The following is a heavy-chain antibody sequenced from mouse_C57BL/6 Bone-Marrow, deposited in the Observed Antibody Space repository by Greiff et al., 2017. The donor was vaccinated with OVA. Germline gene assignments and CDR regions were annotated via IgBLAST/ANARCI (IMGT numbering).Heavy chain of an antibody. CDR2: IDPSDSET. CDR1: GYTFTSYW. CDR3: AREGRERGFAY. V-gene: IGHV1-52*01. Sequence: QVQLQQPGAELVRPGSSVKLSCKASGYTFTSYWMHWVKQRPIQGLEWIGNIDPSDSETHYNQKFKDKATLTVDKSSSTAYMQRSGLTSEDSAVNYCAREGRERGFAYWGQGTLVTVSA. J-gene: IGHJ3*01.